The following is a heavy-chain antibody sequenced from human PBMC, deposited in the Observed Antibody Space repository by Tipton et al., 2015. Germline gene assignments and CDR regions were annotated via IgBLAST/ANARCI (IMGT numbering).Heavy chain of an antibody. J-gene: IGHJ4*02. CDR2: VNYPWHT. CDR3: ARGVGYSYDGGLDY. CDR1: GGSISSRGNY. Sequence: TLSLTCTVSGGSISSRGNYWSWIRQPPGKGLEWIGYVNYPWHTSYNPSPKSRVTMSMDTSKCQFSLNLTSVTAADTAMYFCARGVGYSYDGGLDYWGQGILVTVSS. V-gene: IGHV4-61*08. D-gene: IGHD5-18*01.